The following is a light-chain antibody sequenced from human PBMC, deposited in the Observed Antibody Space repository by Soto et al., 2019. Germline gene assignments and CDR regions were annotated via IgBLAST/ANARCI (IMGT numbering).Light chain of an antibody. J-gene: IGKJ1*01. V-gene: IGKV3-15*01. CDR1: RSIDSN. CDR2: KAS. Sequence: EILMTQSPATLSVSPGKRAPLSSMASRSIDSNLAWHQQKPGQAPRLLIYKASTRATGISARFSGSGSGTEFTLNISSLQSEDFAVYYCQQYNDWPVTFGQGTTLDIK. CDR3: QQYNDWPVT.